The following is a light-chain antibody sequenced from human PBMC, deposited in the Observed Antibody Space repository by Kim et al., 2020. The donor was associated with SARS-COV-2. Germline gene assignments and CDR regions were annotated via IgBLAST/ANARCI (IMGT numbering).Light chain of an antibody. CDR1: QSISSY. J-gene: IGKJ1*01. Sequence: ASVGDRVTITCRASQSISSYLNWYQQKPGKAPNLLIYAASSLQSGVPSRFSGSGSGTDFTLAISSLQPEDFAVYYCQQSYSTPRTFGEGTKVDIK. CDR2: AAS. V-gene: IGKV1-39*01. CDR3: QQSYSTPRT.